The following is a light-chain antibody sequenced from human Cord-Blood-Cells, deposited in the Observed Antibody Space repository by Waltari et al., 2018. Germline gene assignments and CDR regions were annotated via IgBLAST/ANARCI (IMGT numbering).Light chain of an antibody. V-gene: IGKV3-20*01. CDR1: QSVSSSY. J-gene: IGKJ1*01. Sequence: EIVLTQSPGTLSLSPGERATLSCRASQSVSSSYLAWYQQKPCQAPRLLIYGASSRAPGIPDRFSGSGSGTDFTLTISRLELEDFAVYYCQQYGSSPRTFGQGTKVEIK. CDR3: QQYGSSPRT. CDR2: GAS.